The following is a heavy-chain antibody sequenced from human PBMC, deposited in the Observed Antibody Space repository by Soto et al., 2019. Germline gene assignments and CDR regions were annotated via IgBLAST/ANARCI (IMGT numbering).Heavy chain of an antibody. V-gene: IGHV1-69*13. J-gene: IGHJ4*02. CDR3: ARVNARYSSGWYYFDY. D-gene: IGHD6-19*01. Sequence: SVKVSCKASGGTFSSYAISWVRQAPGQGLEWMGGIIPIFGTANYAQKFQGRVTITADESTSTAYMELSSLRSEDTAVYYCARVNARYSSGWYYFDYWGQGILVTVSS. CDR2: IIPIFGTA. CDR1: GGTFSSYA.